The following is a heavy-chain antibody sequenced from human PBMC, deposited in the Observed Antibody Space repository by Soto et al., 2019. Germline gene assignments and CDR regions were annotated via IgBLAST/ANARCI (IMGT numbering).Heavy chain of an antibody. D-gene: IGHD1-26*01. CDR1: GGSFSGYY. Sequence: PSETLSLTCAVYGGSFSGYYWSWIRQPPGKGLEWIGEINHSGSTNYNPSLKSRVTISVDTSKNQFSLKLSSVTAADTAVYYCARGRIVGATTNWFDPWGQGTLVTVSS. CDR3: ARGRIVGATTNWFDP. J-gene: IGHJ5*02. CDR2: INHSGST. V-gene: IGHV4-34*01.